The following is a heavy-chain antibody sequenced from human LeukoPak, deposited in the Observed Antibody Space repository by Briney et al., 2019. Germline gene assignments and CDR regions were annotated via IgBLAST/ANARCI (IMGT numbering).Heavy chain of an antibody. CDR3: ARDRKTYYYDSSGYLEY. CDR1: GGTFSSYA. J-gene: IGHJ4*02. CDR2: IIPIFGTA. Sequence: SVKVSCKASGGTFSSYAISWVRQAPGQGLEWMGGIIPIFGTANYAQKFQGRVTITADKSTSTAYMELSSLRSEDTAVYYCARDRKTYYYDSSGYLEYWGQGTLVTVSS. D-gene: IGHD3-22*01. V-gene: IGHV1-69*06.